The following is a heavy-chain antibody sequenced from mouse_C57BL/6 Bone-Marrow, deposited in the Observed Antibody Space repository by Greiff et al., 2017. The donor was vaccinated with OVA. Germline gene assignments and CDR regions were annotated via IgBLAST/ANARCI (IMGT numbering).Heavy chain of an antibody. D-gene: IGHD2-4*01. Sequence: QVQLQQPGAELVKPGASVKLSCKASGYTFTSYWMQWVKQRPGHGLEWIGEIDPSDSYTNYNQKFKGKATLTVDTSSSTADMQLSSLTSEDSAVYYCAFDWGFDYWGQGTTLTVSS. CDR2: IDPSDSYT. CDR3: AFDWGFDY. V-gene: IGHV1-50*01. J-gene: IGHJ2*01. CDR1: GYTFTSYW.